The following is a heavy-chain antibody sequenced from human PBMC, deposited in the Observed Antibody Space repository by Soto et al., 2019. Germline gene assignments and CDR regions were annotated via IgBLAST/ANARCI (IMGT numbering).Heavy chain of an antibody. CDR2: ISSSSSYI. J-gene: IGHJ5*02. V-gene: IGHV3-21*01. D-gene: IGHD6-19*01. Sequence: EVQLVESGGGLVKPGGSLRLSCAASGFTFSSYSMNWVRQAPGKGLEWVSSISSSSSYIYYADSVKGRFTISRDNAKNSLYLQMNRLRAEDTAVYYCARDKDSSADWFDPWGQGTLVTVSS. CDR3: ARDKDSSADWFDP. CDR1: GFTFSSYS.